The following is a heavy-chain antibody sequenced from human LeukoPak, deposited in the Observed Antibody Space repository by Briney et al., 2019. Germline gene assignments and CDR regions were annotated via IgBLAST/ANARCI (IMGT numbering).Heavy chain of an antibody. CDR3: ARASFVVVTAIVE. D-gene: IGHD2-21*02. V-gene: IGHV4-31*03. J-gene: IGHJ4*02. CDR1: GGSISSGVYY. Sequence: SETLSLTCTVSGGSISSGVYYWSWIRQHPGKGLEWIGYIYYSGSTYYNPSLKSRVTISVDTSKNQFSLKLSSVTAADTAVYYCARASFVVVTAIVEWGQGTLVTVSS. CDR2: IYYSGST.